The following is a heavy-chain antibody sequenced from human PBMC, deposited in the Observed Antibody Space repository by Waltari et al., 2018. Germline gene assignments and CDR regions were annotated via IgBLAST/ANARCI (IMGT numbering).Heavy chain of an antibody. CDR2: INTSGYV. CDR1: GFIFSDYE. D-gene: IGHD2-21*02. Sequence: EIQLVESGGGLVQPGGSLRLSCEVSGFIFSDYEMNWVRQAPGKGLEWVSFINTSGYVIYAESVKGRFTISRDNSKSSLFLQMNSLRGEDTAVYFCVRGRVGDGDCLDSWGQGTLVTVSS. V-gene: IGHV3-48*03. CDR3: VRGRVGDGDCLDS. J-gene: IGHJ5*01.